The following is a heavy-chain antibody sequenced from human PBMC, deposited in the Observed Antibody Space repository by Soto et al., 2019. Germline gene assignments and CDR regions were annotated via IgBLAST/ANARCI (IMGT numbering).Heavy chain of an antibody. Sequence: SETLSLTCTVSGGSISSSSYYWGWIRQPPGKGLEWIGSIYYSGSTYYNPSLKSRVTISVDTSKNQFSLKLSSVTAADTAVYYCARLRANLEEYAFDIWGQGTMVTVSS. V-gene: IGHV4-39*01. D-gene: IGHD3-16*01. CDR3: ARLRANLEEYAFDI. J-gene: IGHJ3*02. CDR2: IYYSGST. CDR1: GGSISSSSYY.